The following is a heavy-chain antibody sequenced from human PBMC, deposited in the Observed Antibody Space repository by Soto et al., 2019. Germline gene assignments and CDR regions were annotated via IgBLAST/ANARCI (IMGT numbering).Heavy chain of an antibody. CDR1: GCSFTSYW. D-gene: IGHD2-21*02. Sequence: GESLKISCKGSGCSFTSYWIGWVRQMPGKGLEWMGIIYPGDSDTRYSPSFQGQVTISADKSISTAYLQWSSLKASDTAMYYCARQGHAYCGGDCYPYDAFDIWGQGTMVTVSS. V-gene: IGHV5-51*01. CDR3: ARQGHAYCGGDCYPYDAFDI. CDR2: IYPGDSDT. J-gene: IGHJ3*02.